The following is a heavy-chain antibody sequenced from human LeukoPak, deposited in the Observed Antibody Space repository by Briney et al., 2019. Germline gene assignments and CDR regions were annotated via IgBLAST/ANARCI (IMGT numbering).Heavy chain of an antibody. CDR2: IYYSGST. V-gene: IGHV4-30-4*08. CDR1: GGSISSGGYY. D-gene: IGHD3-9*01. Sequence: SETLSLTCTVSGGSISSGGYYWSWIRQHPGKGLEWIGYIYYSGSTYYNPSLKSRLTISVDTSKNQFSLRLSSVTAADTAVYYCARLSRYAFDIWGQGTMVTVSS. CDR3: ARLSRYAFDI. J-gene: IGHJ3*02.